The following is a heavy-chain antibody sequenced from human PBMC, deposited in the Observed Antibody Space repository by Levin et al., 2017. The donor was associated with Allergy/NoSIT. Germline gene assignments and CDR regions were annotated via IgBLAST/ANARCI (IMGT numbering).Heavy chain of an antibody. D-gene: IGHD3-16*02. J-gene: IGHJ5*02. CDR2: IASIGDT. V-gene: IGHV3-13*01. Sequence: GGSLRLSCAASGFTLSRYDMHWVRQITGKGLEWVSGIASIGDTYYLDSVKGRFTISRENAKNSLYLQMNSLRAGDTAVYYCARDAALGGFDPWGQGTLVTVSS. CDR3: ARDAALGGFDP. CDR1: GFTLSRYD.